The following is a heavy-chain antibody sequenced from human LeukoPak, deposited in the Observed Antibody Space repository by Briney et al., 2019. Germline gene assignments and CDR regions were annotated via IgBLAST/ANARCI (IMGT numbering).Heavy chain of an antibody. CDR1: GGSITSHGYY. J-gene: IGHJ3*02. D-gene: IGHD6-19*01. CDR2: VYYSGTT. CDR3: GILPTPYSSAWWANTFDI. V-gene: IGHV4-39*01. Sequence: PSETLSLTCTVSGGSITSHGYYWGWIRQPPGKGLEWIGSVYYSGTTYYKPSLKSRVTISIDTSENQFSLNLSSVTAADTAVYYCGILPTPYSSAWWANTFDIWGQGTMVTVSS.